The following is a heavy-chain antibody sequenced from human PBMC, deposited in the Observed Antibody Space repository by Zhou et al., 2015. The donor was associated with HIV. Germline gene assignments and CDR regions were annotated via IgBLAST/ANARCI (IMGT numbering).Heavy chain of an antibody. CDR3: ARGPEEGEGLRTPMYYYYAMDV. D-gene: IGHD4-17*01. Sequence: QVQLVQSGAELKKPGASVKVSCKASGYTFTTYDINWMRQATGQRPEWMGWMNAGGGQTEYAQKFQGRVTMTRDTSISTAYMQLSGLTSEDTAIYYCARGPEEGEGLRTPMYYYYAMDVWGQGTTVTVSS. V-gene: IGHV1-8*01. CDR2: MNAGGGQT. J-gene: IGHJ6*02. CDR1: GYTFTTYD.